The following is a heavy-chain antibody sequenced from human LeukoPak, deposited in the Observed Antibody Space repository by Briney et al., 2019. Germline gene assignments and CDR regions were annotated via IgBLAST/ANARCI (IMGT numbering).Heavy chain of an antibody. D-gene: IGHD4-17*01. CDR2: IRYDGSNK. V-gene: IGHV3-30*02. Sequence: GGSLRLSCAASGFTFSSYGMHWVRQAPGKGLEWVAFIRYDGSNKYYADSVKGRFTISRDNSKNTLYLQMNSLRAEDTAVYYCAKDVRYGVSAFDIWGQGTMVTVSS. CDR1: GFTFSSYG. J-gene: IGHJ3*02. CDR3: AKDVRYGVSAFDI.